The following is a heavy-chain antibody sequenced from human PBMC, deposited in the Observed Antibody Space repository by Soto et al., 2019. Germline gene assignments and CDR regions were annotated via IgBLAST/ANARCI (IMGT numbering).Heavy chain of an antibody. D-gene: IGHD3-22*01. CDR1: GFTFSSYS. CDR3: ARQYYYDSSDSYYYGMGG. V-gene: IGHV3-21*01. CDR2: ISSSSSYI. Sequence: PGGSLRLSCAASGFTFSSYSMNWVRQAPGKGLEWVSSISSSSSYIYDADSVKGRFTISRDNAKNSLYLQMNSLRAEDTAVYYCARQYYYDSSDSYYYGMGGWGQGTTVTVSS. J-gene: IGHJ6*02.